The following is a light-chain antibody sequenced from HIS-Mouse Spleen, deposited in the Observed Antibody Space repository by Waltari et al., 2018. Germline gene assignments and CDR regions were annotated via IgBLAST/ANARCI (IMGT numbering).Light chain of an antibody. CDR3: YSTDSSGNHRV. Sequence: SYELTQPPSVSVSPGQTARIPCSGAALPKTYAYWYQQKSGQAPGLVIYEDSKRPSGIPERFSGSSSGTMATLTISGAQVEDEADYYCYSTDSSGNHRVFGGGTKLTVL. J-gene: IGLJ2*01. CDR1: ALPKTY. CDR2: EDS. V-gene: IGLV3-10*01.